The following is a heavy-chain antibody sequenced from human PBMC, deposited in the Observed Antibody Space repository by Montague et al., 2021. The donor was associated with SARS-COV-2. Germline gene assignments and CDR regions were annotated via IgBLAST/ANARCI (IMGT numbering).Heavy chain of an antibody. Sequence: SLRLSCAASGFTFSSYAMSWVRQAPGKGLEWVSAISGSGGSTYYADSVKGRFTISRDNSKNTLYLQMNRLRAEDTAGYYCAKDFFMVQGLFDYWGQGTLVTVSS. CDR2: ISGSGGST. CDR3: AKDFFMVQGLFDY. CDR1: GFTFSSYA. V-gene: IGHV3-23*01. J-gene: IGHJ4*02. D-gene: IGHD3-10*01.